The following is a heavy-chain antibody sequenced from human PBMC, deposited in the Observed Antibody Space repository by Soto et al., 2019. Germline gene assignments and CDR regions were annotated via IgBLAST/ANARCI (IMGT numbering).Heavy chain of an antibody. Sequence: ASVKVSCKVSGYTLTELSMHWVRQAPGKGLEWMGGFDPEDGETIYAQKFQGRVTMTEDTSTDTAYMELSSLRSEDTAVYYCATVGGRYYYDSSGYAWDYWGQGTLVTVSS. D-gene: IGHD3-22*01. CDR1: GYTLTELS. CDR2: FDPEDGET. V-gene: IGHV1-24*01. J-gene: IGHJ4*02. CDR3: ATVGGRYYYDSSGYAWDY.